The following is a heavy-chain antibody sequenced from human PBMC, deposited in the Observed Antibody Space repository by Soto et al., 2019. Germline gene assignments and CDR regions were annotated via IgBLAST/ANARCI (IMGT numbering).Heavy chain of an antibody. CDR1: GGTFSSYT. V-gene: IGHV1-69*02. CDR3: ASGLATVISPFDY. CDR2: IIPILGIA. D-gene: IGHD4-4*01. Sequence: GASVKVSCKASGGTFSSYTISWVRQAPGQGLEWMGRIIPILGIANYAQKFQGRVTITADKSTSTAYMELSSLRSEDTAVYYCASGLATVISPFDYWGQGTLVTVSS. J-gene: IGHJ4*02.